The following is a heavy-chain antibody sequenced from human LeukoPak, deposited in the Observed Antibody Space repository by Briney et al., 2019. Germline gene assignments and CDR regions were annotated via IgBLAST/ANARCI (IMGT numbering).Heavy chain of an antibody. CDR3: AREDVVVPAATFDY. CDR1: GYTFTSYG. D-gene: IGHD2-2*01. J-gene: IGHJ4*02. CDR2: ISAYNGNT. Sequence: GASVNVSCKASGYTFTSYGISWVRQAPGQGLEWMGWISAYNGNTNYAQKLQGRVTITTDTSTSTAYMELRSLRSDDTAVYYCAREDVVVPAATFDYWGQGTLVTVSS. V-gene: IGHV1-18*01.